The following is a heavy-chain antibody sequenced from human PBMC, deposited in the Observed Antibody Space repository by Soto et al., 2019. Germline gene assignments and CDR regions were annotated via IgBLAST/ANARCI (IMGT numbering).Heavy chain of an antibody. J-gene: IGHJ4*02. CDR1: GFTFTDAW. CDR2: IKSKKSGGTA. Sequence: PGGSLRLSCAASGFTFTDAWMSWVRQAPGKGLEWIGRIKSKKSGGTAAYAAPVKGRFTISRDDAFNTLYLQMNSLVTEDTATYYCTTGSSGGEDYWGQGA. D-gene: IGHD2-21*01. CDR3: TTGSSGGEDY. V-gene: IGHV3-15*01.